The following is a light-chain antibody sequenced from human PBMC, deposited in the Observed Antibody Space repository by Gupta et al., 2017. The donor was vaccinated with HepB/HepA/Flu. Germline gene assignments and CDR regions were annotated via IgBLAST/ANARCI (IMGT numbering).Light chain of an antibody. CDR3: QQYKSYPLT. CDR2: DAS. CDR1: QGINNY. J-gene: IGKJ4*01. Sequence: DIQMTQSPSSLSAPVGDRVTITCRASQGINNYLAWFQQKPGNAPKSRIYDASSLQSGVPSKFSGSGSGTDFTLTISSLQPEDFATYYCQQYKSYPLTLGEGTKVEIK. V-gene: IGKV1-16*02.